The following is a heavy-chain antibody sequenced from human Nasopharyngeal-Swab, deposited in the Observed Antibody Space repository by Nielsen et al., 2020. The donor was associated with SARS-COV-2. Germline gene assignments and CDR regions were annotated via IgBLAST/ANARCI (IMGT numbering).Heavy chain of an antibody. J-gene: IGHJ6*03. CDR2: VSHSGSI. Sequence: SETRSLTCAVSGASVSRKEWGTWVRQDTGKGRGGSGEVSHSGSINYNSSLKSRVTLSMDKSKRQFSLRLTSVSAADTAVYFCARGDLVVVPSPILGLGPFFYYFYLDVWGKGTTVTVSS. CDR3: ARGDLVVVPSPILGLGPFFYYFYLDV. CDR1: GASVSRKEW. V-gene: IGHV4-4*02. D-gene: IGHD2-2*01.